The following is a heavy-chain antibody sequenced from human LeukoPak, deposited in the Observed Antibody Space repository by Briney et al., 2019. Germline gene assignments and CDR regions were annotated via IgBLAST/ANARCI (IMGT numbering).Heavy chain of an antibody. CDR3: ARGPIGYCSGGSCYSANFDY. Sequence: GASVKVSCKASGGTFSSYAISWMRQAPGQGLEWMGGIIPIFGTANYAQKFQGRVTITTDESTSTAYMELSSLRSEDTAVYYCARGPIGYCSGGSCYSANFDYWGQGTLVTVSS. V-gene: IGHV1-69*05. CDR1: GGTFSSYA. J-gene: IGHJ4*02. CDR2: IIPIFGTA. D-gene: IGHD2-15*01.